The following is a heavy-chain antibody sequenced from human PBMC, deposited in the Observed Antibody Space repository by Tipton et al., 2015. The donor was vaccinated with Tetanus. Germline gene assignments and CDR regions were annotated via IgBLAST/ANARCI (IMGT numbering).Heavy chain of an antibody. V-gene: IGHV4-61*01. D-gene: IGHD2-8*02. CDR3: ARYHCTGTTCQHLDH. CDR2: VFYTGIT. J-gene: IGHJ4*01. Sequence: TLSLTCTVSGGSINNGSFYWGWIRQPPGKGLECIGYVFYTGITNYNPPFESRVTMSVDTSKNQISLKLRSVTAADTAVYYCARYHCTGTTCQHLDHWGQGTLVTVSS. CDR1: GGSINNGSFY.